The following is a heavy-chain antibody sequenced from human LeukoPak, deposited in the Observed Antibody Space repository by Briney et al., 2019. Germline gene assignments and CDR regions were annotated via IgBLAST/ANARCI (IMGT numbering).Heavy chain of an antibody. D-gene: IGHD6-19*01. CDR3: ARGAWLVSEEYLHH. CDR1: GCSISSYY. V-gene: IGHV4-59*01. Sequence: PSETLSLTCTVSGCSISSYYWSWIRQPPGKGLEWIGYIYYSGSTNYNPSLKSRVTISVDSSKNQFSLKLSSVTAADTAVYYCARGAWLVSEEYLHHWGQGTLVTVSS. J-gene: IGHJ1*01. CDR2: IYYSGST.